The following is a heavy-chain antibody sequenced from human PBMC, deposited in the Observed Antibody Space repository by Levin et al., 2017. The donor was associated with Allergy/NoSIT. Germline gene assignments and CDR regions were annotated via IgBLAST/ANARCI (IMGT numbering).Heavy chain of an antibody. CDR1: RLPFSSYW. CDR3: ATKAGAGDDY. Sequence: PGGSLRLSCAASRLPFSSYWMYWVRQAPGKGLEWVANINRDGSGRYYVDSVRGRFTISRDNPKNSLYLQMDSLRGEDTGVYFCATKAGAGDDYWGQGTLVTVSS. CDR2: INRDGSGR. J-gene: IGHJ4*02. V-gene: IGHV3-7*01. D-gene: IGHD6-19*01.